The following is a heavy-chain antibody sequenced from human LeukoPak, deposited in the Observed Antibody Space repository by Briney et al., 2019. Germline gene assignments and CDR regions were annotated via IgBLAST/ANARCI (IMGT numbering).Heavy chain of an antibody. CDR1: GDSITGDY. J-gene: IGHJ4*02. D-gene: IGHD3-10*01. Sequence: PSETLSLTCNVSGDSITGDYWSRIRQSPGKGLEWIGYINYGGNSDYNPSLNSRVTISVNRSKKQVSLKMRSMTAADTAVYYCARLDCISNTCYNYWAPGALVTVSS. CDR3: ARLDCISNTCYNY. CDR2: INYGGNS. V-gene: IGHV4-59*08.